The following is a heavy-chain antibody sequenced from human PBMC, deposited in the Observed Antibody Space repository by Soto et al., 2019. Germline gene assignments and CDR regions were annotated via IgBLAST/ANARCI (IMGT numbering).Heavy chain of an antibody. CDR1: GGSISSGGYY. V-gene: IGHV4-31*03. D-gene: IGHD3-22*01. CDR2: IYYSGST. J-gene: IGHJ4*02. CDR3: ARDQPPLGGYYDSSGYYDY. Sequence: PSETLSLTCTVSGGSISSGGYYWSWIRQHPGKGLEWIGYIYYSGSTYYNPSLKSRVTISVDTSKNQFSLKLSSVTAADTAVYYCARDQPPLGGYYDSSGYYDYWGQGTLVTVLL.